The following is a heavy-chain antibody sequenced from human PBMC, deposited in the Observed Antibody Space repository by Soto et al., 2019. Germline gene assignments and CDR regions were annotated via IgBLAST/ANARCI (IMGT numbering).Heavy chain of an antibody. V-gene: IGHV3-9*01. J-gene: IGHJ4*02. CDR2: ISWNSGSI. D-gene: IGHD3-16*01. Sequence: PGGSLRLSCAASGFTFDDYAMHWVRQAPGKGLEWVSGISWNSGSIGYADSVKGRFTISRDNAKNSLYLQMNSLRDEDTAVYYCAYYYFGYWGQGTLVTVSS. CDR3: AYYYFGY. CDR1: GFTFDDYA.